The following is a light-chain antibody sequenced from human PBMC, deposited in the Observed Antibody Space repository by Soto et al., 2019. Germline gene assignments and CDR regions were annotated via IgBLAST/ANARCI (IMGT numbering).Light chain of an antibody. CDR3: HQYGSSPWT. J-gene: IGKJ1*01. V-gene: IGKV3-20*01. CDR1: QSVSVN. Sequence: EIVMTQSPATLSVSKGERATLSCRASQSVSVNLAWYQQKPGQAPRLLIYGASSRATGIPDRFSGSGSGTDFTLTISRLEPEDFAVYYCHQYGSSPWTFGQGTNV. CDR2: GAS.